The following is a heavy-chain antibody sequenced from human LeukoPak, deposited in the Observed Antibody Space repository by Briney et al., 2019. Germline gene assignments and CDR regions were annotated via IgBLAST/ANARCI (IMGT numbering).Heavy chain of an antibody. CDR1: GGSISSYY. V-gene: IGHV4-59*01. CDR3: ARAPDDSSGYYPLDY. D-gene: IGHD3-22*01. CDR2: IYYSGST. J-gene: IGHJ4*02. Sequence: SETLSLTCTVSGGSISSYYWSWIRQPPGKGLEWIGYIYYSGSTNYDPSLKSRVTISVDTSKNQFSLKLNSVTAADTAVYYCARAPDDSSGYYPLDYWGQGTLVTVSS.